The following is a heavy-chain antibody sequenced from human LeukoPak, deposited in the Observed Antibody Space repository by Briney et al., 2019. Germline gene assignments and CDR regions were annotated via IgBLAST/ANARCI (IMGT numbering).Heavy chain of an antibody. D-gene: IGHD3-22*01. CDR2: IWYDGSNE. V-gene: IGHV3-33*01. Sequence: PGRSLRLSCAASAFTFSRYGMHWVRQAPGKGLEWMAVIWYDGSNEYYADSVKGRFTTSRDNSKNTLYLQMNSLRDEDTAVYYCARLTWGSGYYDYWGQGTLVTVSS. J-gene: IGHJ4*02. CDR3: ARLTWGSGYYDY. CDR1: AFTFSRYG.